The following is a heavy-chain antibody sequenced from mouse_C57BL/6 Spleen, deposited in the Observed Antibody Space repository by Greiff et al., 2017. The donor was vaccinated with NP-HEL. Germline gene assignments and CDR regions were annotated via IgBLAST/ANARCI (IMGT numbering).Heavy chain of an antibody. D-gene: IGHD2-1*01. CDR1: GYTFTSYW. J-gene: IGHJ3*01. V-gene: IGHV1-69*01. Sequence: QVQLQQPGAELVMPGASVKLSCKASGYTFTSYWMHWVKQRPGQGLEWIGEIDPSDSYSNYNQKFKGKSTLTVDKSSSTAYMQLSSLTSEDSAVDYCARIYYGNYEAWFAYWGQGTLVTVSA. CDR3: ARIYYGNYEAWFAY. CDR2: IDPSDSYS.